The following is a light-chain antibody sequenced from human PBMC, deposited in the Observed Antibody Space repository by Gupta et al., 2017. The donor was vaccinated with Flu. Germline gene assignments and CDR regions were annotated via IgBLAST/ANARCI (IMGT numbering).Light chain of an antibody. V-gene: IGKV1-39*01. Sequence: DIQITQSPSSLSASVGDRVTITCRASQAIGIYLSWYQQKPGKAPKLLIYAASNLQSGVPSRFSGTESGADFTLTISSLQPEDFGTYFCQQSYTTPITFGQGTRLDIK. CDR1: QAIGIY. CDR2: AAS. CDR3: QQSYTTPIT. J-gene: IGKJ5*01.